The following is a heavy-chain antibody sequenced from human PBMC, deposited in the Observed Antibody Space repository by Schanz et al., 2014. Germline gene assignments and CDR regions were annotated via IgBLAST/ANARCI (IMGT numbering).Heavy chain of an antibody. CDR2: IFTDGRT. CDR1: GFAVDNYY. Sequence: EVQLVASGGGLVQPGGSLRLSCAASGFAVDNYYMSCVRQAPGRGLEWVSIIFTDGRTYYADSVKGRFTISRDNAKNSLYLEMNSLRAEDTALYYCARDRRNADIDYWGQGTLVTVSS. J-gene: IGHJ4*02. D-gene: IGHD1-1*01. V-gene: IGHV3-66*01. CDR3: ARDRRNADIDY.